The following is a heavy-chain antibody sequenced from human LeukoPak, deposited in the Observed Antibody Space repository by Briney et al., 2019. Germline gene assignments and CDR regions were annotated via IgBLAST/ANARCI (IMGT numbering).Heavy chain of an antibody. V-gene: IGHV4-39*07. Sequence: SETLSLTCTVSGGSISSGDYYWSWIRQPPGKGLEWIGEINHSGSTNYNPSLKSRDTISVDTSKNQFSLKLSSVTAADTAVYYCALRGYSYGYTGPGYFDYWGQGTLVTVSS. J-gene: IGHJ4*02. CDR3: ALRGYSYGYTGPGYFDY. CDR2: INHSGST. D-gene: IGHD5-18*01. CDR1: GGSISSGDYY.